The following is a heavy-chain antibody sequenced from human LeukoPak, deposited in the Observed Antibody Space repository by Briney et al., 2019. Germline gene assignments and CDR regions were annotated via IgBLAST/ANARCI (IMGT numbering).Heavy chain of an antibody. CDR2: INPSGDST. CDR3: ARDQRSLVD. J-gene: IGHJ4*02. CDR1: GYAFTSYG. V-gene: IGHV1-46*01. Sequence: ASVKVSCKASGYAFTSYGISWVRQAPGQGLEWMGIINPSGDSTRYAQKFQGRVTMTRDTSTSTVYMELSSLKSEDTAVYFCARDQRSLVDWGQGTLVTVSS.